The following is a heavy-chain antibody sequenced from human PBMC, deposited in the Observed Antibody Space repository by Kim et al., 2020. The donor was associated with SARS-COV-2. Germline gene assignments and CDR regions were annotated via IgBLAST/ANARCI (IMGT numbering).Heavy chain of an antibody. CDR3: ARTFYGSGSGWWFDP. CDR1: GYTFTGYY. V-gene: IGHV1-2*04. CDR2: INPNSGGT. D-gene: IGHD3-10*01. Sequence: ASVKVSCKASGYTFTGYYMHWVRQAPGQGLEWMGWINPNSGGTNYAQKFQGWVTMTRDTSISTAYMELSRLRSDDTAVYYCARTFYGSGSGWWFDPWGQGTLVTVSS. J-gene: IGHJ5*02.